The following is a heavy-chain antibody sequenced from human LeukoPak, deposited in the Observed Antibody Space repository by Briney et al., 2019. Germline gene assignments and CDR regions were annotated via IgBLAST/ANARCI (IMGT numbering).Heavy chain of an antibody. V-gene: IGHV3-64*01. CDR1: GFTFSSYA. J-gene: IGHJ3*02. CDR2: ISSNGGST. CDR3: ARIGYSYGDAFDI. D-gene: IGHD5-18*01. Sequence: GGSLRLSCAASGFTFSSYAMHWVRQAPGKGLEYVSAISSNGGSTYYANSVKARFTISRDNSKNTLYLQMGSLRAEDMAVYYCARIGYSYGDAFDIWGQGTMVTVSS.